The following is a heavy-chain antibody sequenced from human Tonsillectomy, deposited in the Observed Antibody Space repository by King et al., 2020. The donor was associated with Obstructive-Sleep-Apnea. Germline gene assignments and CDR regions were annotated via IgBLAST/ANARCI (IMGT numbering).Heavy chain of an antibody. CDR1: GYSINSGYY. Sequence: QLQESGPGLVKPSETLSLTCTVSGYSINSGYYSGWIRQPPGKGLEWIGRVYHSGNTDYNPSLKSRVTISVHPPQNQFSLRLFSVTAADTAVYYCAREGYGPWGQGALVTVSS. CDR3: AREGYGP. V-gene: IGHV4-38-2*02. CDR2: VYHSGNT. D-gene: IGHD5-12*01. J-gene: IGHJ4*02.